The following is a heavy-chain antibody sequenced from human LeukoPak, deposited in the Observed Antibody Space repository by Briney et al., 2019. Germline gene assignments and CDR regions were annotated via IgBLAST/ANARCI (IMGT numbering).Heavy chain of an antibody. CDR2: INTDGRTT. CDR1: GFPFNNYW. J-gene: IGHJ5*02. CDR3: ARAGASGWYAAGWFDP. D-gene: IGHD6-19*01. V-gene: IGHV3-74*01. Sequence: GGSLRLSCAASGFPFNNYWMHWVRQAPGKGLVWVSSINTDGRTTRYAASVQGRFTISRDSAKNTLYLQMNSLRVDDTAVYYCARAGASGWYAAGWFDPWGQGTLVTVSS.